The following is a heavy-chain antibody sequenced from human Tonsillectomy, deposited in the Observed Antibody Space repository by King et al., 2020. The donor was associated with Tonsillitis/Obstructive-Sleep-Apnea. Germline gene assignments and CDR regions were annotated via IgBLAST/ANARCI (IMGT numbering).Heavy chain of an antibody. CDR3: ARDLSGSYPFDY. Sequence: DVQLVESGGGLVQPGGSLRLSCAAAGFTFSSYSMNWVRQAPGKGLEWVSYISSSSRTIYYADSVKGRFTISRDNAKNSLYLQMNSLRDEDTAVYYCARDLSGSYPFDYWGQGTLVTVSS. CDR1: GFTFSSYS. D-gene: IGHD1-26*01. J-gene: IGHJ4*02. V-gene: IGHV3-48*02. CDR2: ISSSSRTI.